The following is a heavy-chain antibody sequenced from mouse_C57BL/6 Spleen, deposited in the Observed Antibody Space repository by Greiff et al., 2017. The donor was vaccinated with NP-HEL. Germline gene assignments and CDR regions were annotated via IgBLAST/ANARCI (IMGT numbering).Heavy chain of an antibody. D-gene: IGHD1-1*01. CDR3: ARPFYYGSRGYYAMDY. CDR2: IDPNSGGT. J-gene: IGHJ4*01. CDR1: GYTFSGYW. Sequence: QVQLQQPGAELVKPGASVKLSCKASGYTFSGYWIHWVKQRPGRGLEWIGRIDPNSGGTKYNEKFKSKATLTVDKPSSTAYMQLSSLTSEDSAVYYCARPFYYGSRGYYAMDYWGPGTSVTVSS. V-gene: IGHV1-72*01.